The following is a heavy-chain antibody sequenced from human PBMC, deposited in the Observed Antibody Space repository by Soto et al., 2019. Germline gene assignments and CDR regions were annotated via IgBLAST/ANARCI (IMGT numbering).Heavy chain of an antibody. CDR2: TYWDNDN. V-gene: IGHV2-5*02. J-gene: IGHJ4*01. D-gene: IGHD1-20*01. CDR3: AHRRGGYNWDDGYFDY. Sequence: SGPTLVNPTQTLTLTCTFSGFSISTTGVGVGWIRQPPGQALEWLAFTYWDNDNRYNPSLKSRLTVAKDASKSLVVLLMTNMDPVDTSTYYCAHRRGGYNWDDGYFDYWGPGTLVTVSS. CDR1: GFSISTTGVG.